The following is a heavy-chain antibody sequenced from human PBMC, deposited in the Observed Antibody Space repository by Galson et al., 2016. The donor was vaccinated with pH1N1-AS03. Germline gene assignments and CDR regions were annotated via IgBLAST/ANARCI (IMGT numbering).Heavy chain of an antibody. V-gene: IGHV3-74*01. CDR3: SRGRFVDWFPDDY. CDR1: GFTFSDYW. Sequence: SLRLSCAASGFTFSDYWMHWVRQAPGKGLVWVSGLTSDGSIATYADSVKGRFTISRDNAKNSLYLQMNSLRVEYTAMYYCSRGRFVDWFPDDYWGPGTLVNVSS. CDR2: LTSDGSIA. D-gene: IGHD3/OR15-3a*01. J-gene: IGHJ4*02.